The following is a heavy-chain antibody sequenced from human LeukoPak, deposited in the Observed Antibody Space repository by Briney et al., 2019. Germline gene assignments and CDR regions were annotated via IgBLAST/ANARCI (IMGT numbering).Heavy chain of an antibody. V-gene: IGHV4-59*12. CDR2: IYYSGST. CDR3: ARVAAVPYNWFDP. D-gene: IGHD6-13*01. Sequence: SSETLSLTCTVSGGSISSYYWSWIRQPPGKGLEWIGYIYYSGSTNYNPSLKSRVTISVDTSKNQFSLKLSSVTAADTAVYYCARVAAVPYNWFDPWGQGTLVTVSS. CDR1: GGSISSYY. J-gene: IGHJ5*02.